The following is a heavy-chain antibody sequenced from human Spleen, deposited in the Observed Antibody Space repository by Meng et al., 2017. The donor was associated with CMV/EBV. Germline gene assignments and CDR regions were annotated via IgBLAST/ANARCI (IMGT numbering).Heavy chain of an antibody. Sequence: SETLSLTCTVSGGSISSYYWSWIRQPPGKGLEWIGYIYYSGSTNYNPSLKSRVTISVDTSKNQFSLKLSSVTAADTAVYYCARGGAGDFWSGYIDYWGQGTLVTVSS. D-gene: IGHD3-3*01. CDR2: IYYSGST. V-gene: IGHV4-59*12. J-gene: IGHJ4*02. CDR1: GGSISSYY. CDR3: ARGGAGDFWSGYIDY.